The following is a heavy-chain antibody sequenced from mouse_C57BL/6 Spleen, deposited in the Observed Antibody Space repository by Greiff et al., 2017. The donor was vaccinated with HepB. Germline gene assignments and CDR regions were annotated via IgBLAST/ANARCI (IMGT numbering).Heavy chain of an antibody. Sequence: VQGVESGAELVRPGASVTLSCKASGYTFTDYEMHWVKQTPVHGLEWIGAIDPETGGTAYNQKFKGKAILTADKSSSTAYMELRSLTSEDSAVYYCTRCDYDRELDYWGQGTTLTVSS. D-gene: IGHD2-4*01. J-gene: IGHJ2*01. V-gene: IGHV1-15*01. CDR3: TRCDYDRELDY. CDR2: IDPETGGT. CDR1: GYTFTDYE.